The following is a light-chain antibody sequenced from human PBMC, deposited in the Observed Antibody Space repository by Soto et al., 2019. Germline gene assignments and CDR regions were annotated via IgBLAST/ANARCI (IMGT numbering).Light chain of an antibody. CDR3: QQYGSLIT. CDR2: AAS. Sequence: EILFTQSSSPLFFFPRERTPLSCRASQSVGSSLAWYQQKLGQAPRLLIYAASSRATDIPDRFSGSGSGTDFTLTINRLEPEDSAVYYCQQYGSLITFGQGTRLEIK. CDR1: QSVGSS. V-gene: IGKV3-20*01. J-gene: IGKJ5*01.